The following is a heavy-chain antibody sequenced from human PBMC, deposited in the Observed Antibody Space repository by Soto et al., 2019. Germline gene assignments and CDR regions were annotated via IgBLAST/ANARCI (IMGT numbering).Heavy chain of an antibody. V-gene: IGHV4-30-2*01. J-gene: IGHJ4*02. Sequence: SETLSLTCAVSGGSISSGGYSWSWIRQPPGKGLEWIGYIYHSGSTYYNPSLKSRVTISVDRSKNQFSLKLSSVTAADTAVYYCARTYYYDSSGYYYSPAFDYWGQGTLVTVSS. CDR2: IYHSGST. D-gene: IGHD3-22*01. CDR3: ARTYYYDSSGYYYSPAFDY. CDR1: GGSISSGGYS.